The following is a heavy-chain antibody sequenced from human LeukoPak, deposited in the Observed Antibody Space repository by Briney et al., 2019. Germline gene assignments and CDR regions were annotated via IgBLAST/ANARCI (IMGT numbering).Heavy chain of an antibody. V-gene: IGHV3-30*02. J-gene: IGHJ6*04. CDR2: IRYDGSNK. CDR1: GFTFSSYG. CDR3: AELGITMIGGV. Sequence: GGFLRLSCAASGFTFSSYGMYWVRQAPGKGLEWVAFIRYDGSNKYYADSVKGRFTISRDNAKNSLYLQMNSLRAEDTAVYYCAELGITMIGGVWGKGTTVTISS. D-gene: IGHD3-10*02.